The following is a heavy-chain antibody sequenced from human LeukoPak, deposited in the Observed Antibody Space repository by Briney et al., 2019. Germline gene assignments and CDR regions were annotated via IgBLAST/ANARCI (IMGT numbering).Heavy chain of an antibody. D-gene: IGHD3-10*01. CDR3: ARSGGFGEFTNWFDP. J-gene: IGHJ5*02. CDR1: GFTFSRYG. V-gene: IGHV3-23*01. CDR2: IHGNGETT. Sequence: GGSVRLSCVGSGFTFSRYGLIWVRQAPGKGLGWVSGIHGNGETTYYGDSVKGRFTISRDNSKSTLYLQMNSLRAEDTAVYYCARSGGFGEFTNWFDPWGQGTLVTVSS.